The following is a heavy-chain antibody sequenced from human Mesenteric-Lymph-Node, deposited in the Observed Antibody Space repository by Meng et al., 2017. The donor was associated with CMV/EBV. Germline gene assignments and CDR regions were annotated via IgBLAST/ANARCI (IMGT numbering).Heavy chain of an antibody. Sequence: GGSLRLSCAASGFTFDDYAINWVRQGPGRGLEWVSGITWNGGSTGYADSVKGRFTISRDNAKNSLYLQMNSLRAEDTAVYYCARGTPSRALYSDALDIWGQGTMVTVSS. CDR2: ITWNGGST. V-gene: IGHV3-20*04. CDR3: ARGTPSRALYSDALDI. J-gene: IGHJ3*02. CDR1: GFTFDDYA. D-gene: IGHD2-15*01.